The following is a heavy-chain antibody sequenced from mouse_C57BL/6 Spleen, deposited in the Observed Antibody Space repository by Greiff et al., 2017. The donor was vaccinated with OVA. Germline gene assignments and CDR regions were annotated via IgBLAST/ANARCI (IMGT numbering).Heavy chain of an antibody. CDR3: ARTPSYDGYYLAWFAY. J-gene: IGHJ3*01. CDR2: ISDGGSYT. D-gene: IGHD2-3*01. Sequence: EVKLQESGGGLVKPGGSLKLSCAASGFTFSSYAMSWVRQTPEKRLEWVATISDGGSYTYYPDNVKGRFTISRDNAKNNLYLQMSPLKSEDSALYFCARTPSYDGYYLAWFAYWGQGTLVTVSA. CDR1: GFTFSSYA. V-gene: IGHV5-4*03.